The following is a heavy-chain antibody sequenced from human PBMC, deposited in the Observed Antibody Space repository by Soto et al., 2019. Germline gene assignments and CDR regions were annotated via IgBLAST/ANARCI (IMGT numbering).Heavy chain of an antibody. J-gene: IGHJ4*02. CDR2: ITPGGVAT. D-gene: IGHD3-16*01. CDR3: EDLGRLRFDPFDY. CDR1: GFTFTNYD. Sequence: GGSLRLSCVASGFTFTNYDMSWVRQAPGKGLEWVSGITPGGVATYYAHSVKGRFTISRDNSKNTLFLQMNILRAEDTAVYYCEDLGRLRFDPFDYWGQGALVTVSS. V-gene: IGHV3-23*01.